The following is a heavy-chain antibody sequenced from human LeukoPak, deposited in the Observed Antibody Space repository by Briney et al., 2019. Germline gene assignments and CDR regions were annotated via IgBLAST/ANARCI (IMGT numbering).Heavy chain of an antibody. CDR3: AKGGQQVGFSSSDH. J-gene: IGHJ4*02. Sequence: GGSLRLSCAASGFTFSSYAMSWVRQAPGKGLEWVSYISDSSGSTYYADSVSGRFTISRDNSKNTLYLQMNRLRVEDTAVYYCAKGGQQVGFSSSDHWGQGALVTVSS. V-gene: IGHV3-23*01. D-gene: IGHD6-13*01. CDR1: GFTFSSYA. CDR2: ISDSSGST.